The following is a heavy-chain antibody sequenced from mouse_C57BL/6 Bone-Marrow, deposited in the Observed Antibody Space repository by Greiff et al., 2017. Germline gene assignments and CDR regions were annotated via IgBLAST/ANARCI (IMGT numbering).Heavy chain of an antibody. D-gene: IGHD2-5*01. CDR1: GFTFTDYY. J-gene: IGHJ4*01. Sequence: EVKLVESGGGLVQPGGSLSLSCAASGFTFTDYYMSWVRQPPGKALEWLGFIRNKANGYTTEYSASVKGRFTISRDNSQSILYRQMNALRAEDSATYYCARFYYSNYDYAMDYWGQGTSVTVSS. CDR3: ARFYYSNYDYAMDY. CDR2: IRNKANGYTT. V-gene: IGHV7-3*01.